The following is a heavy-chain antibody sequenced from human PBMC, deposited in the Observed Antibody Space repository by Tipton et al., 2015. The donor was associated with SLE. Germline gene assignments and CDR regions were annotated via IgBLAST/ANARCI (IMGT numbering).Heavy chain of an antibody. CDR3: VSSLTSATGPFDY. Sequence: TLSLTCAVSGVSISSSGYAWSWIRQAPGKGLEWIGYIYHGGSTYYNPSLKSRITTSVDMSKNQFSLMMFSVTAADTAIYYCVSSLTSATGPFDYWGQGTLGSVSA. CDR2: IYHGGST. CDR1: GVSISSSGYA. J-gene: IGHJ4*02. V-gene: IGHV4-30-2*01. D-gene: IGHD2-8*02.